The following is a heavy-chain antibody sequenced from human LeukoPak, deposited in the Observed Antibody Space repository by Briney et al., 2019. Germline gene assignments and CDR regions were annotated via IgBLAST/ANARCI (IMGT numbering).Heavy chain of an antibody. CDR2: ISGSGGST. J-gene: IGHJ3*02. Sequence: PGGSLRLSCAASGFTFSSYTMSWVRQAPGKGLEWVSAISGSGGSTYYADSVKGRFTISRDNSKNTLYLQMNSLRAEDTAVYYCAKIDQAAGDGRPDAFDIWGQGTMVTVSS. CDR3: AKIDQAAGDGRPDAFDI. D-gene: IGHD6-13*01. CDR1: GFTFSSYT. V-gene: IGHV3-23*01.